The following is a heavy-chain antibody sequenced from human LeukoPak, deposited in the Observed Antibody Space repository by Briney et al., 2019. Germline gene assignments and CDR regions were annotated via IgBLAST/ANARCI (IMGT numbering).Heavy chain of an antibody. Sequence: GGSLRLSCAASGFTFSTHWMSWVRQVPGKGLEWVANIKQDGSEKYYVDSVKGRFTISRDNVKNSLYLQMNSLRVEDTAVYYCAREKHYYGSVVDYWGQGTLVTVSS. CDR2: IKQDGSEK. CDR1: GFTFSTHW. CDR3: AREKHYYGSVVDY. D-gene: IGHD3-10*01. V-gene: IGHV3-7*01. J-gene: IGHJ4*02.